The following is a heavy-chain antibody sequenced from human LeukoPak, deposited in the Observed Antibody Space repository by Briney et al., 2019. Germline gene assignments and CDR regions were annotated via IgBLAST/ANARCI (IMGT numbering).Heavy chain of an antibody. CDR3: AKGRTGHIPDF. CDR1: GFTFSSYT. V-gene: IGHV3-23*01. D-gene: IGHD1-14*01. CDR2: ISGSGGTT. J-gene: IGHJ4*02. Sequence: GGSLRLSCAASGFTFSSYTMTWVRQAPGKGLEWVSVISGSGGTTYYADSVKGRFTISRDNSKNTLYLQMNSLRAEDTALYYCAKGRTGHIPDFWGQGTLVTVAS.